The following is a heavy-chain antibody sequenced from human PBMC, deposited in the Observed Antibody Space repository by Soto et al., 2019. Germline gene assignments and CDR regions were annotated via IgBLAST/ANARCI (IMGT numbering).Heavy chain of an antibody. J-gene: IGHJ3*02. D-gene: IGHD3-22*01. CDR3: ASGALYYYDSSGYAFDI. V-gene: IGHV1-69*06. CDR2: IIPIFGTA. CDR1: GGTFSSYA. Sequence: ASVKVSCKASGGTFSSYAISWVRQAPGQGLEWMGGIIPIFGTANYAQKFQGRVTITADKSTSTAYMELSSLRSEDTAVYYCASGALYYYDSSGYAFDIWGQGTMVTVSS.